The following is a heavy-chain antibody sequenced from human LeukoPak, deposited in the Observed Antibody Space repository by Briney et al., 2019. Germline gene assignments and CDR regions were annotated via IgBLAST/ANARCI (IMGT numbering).Heavy chain of an antibody. CDR2: ISSSGNTI. CDR3: ARDLGGVPMVSAIPLFEY. D-gene: IGHD2-8*01. V-gene: IGHV3-11*01. Sequence: PGGSLRLSCAASGFTVRAYYRSWIRQAPGKGLEWVSYISSSGNTIYYADSVKGRFTISRDNAKNSLYLQMNSLRAEDTALYYCARDLGGVPMVSAIPLFEYWGPGTLVTVSS. J-gene: IGHJ4*02. CDR1: GFTVRAYY.